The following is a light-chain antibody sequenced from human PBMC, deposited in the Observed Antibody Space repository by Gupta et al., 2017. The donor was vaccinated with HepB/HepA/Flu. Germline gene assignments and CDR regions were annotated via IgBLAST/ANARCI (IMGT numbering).Light chain of an antibody. J-gene: IGKJ2*04. CDR1: QSVSSY. Sequence: EIVLTQSPATLSLSPGERATLSCRASQSVSSYLAWYQQKPGQAPRLLIYDASNRATGIPARFSGSGSGTDFTLTISSLEPEDFAVYYCQQRSNWPPRCSFGQGTRLEMK. V-gene: IGKV3-11*01. CDR3: QQRSNWPPRCS. CDR2: DAS.